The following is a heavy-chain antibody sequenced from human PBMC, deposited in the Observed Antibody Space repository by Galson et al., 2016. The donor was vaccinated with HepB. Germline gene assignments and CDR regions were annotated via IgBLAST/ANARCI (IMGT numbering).Heavy chain of an antibody. V-gene: IGHV3-48*02. Sequence: SLRLSCADFVFSFSSYSMNWVRQAPGKGLEWISYISSTRAITYSADSVKGRLTISRDNAKNSLYLQMDSLRDDDTAVYYCARKSPFGPFDYWGHGTLVSVSS. J-gene: IGHJ4*01. D-gene: IGHD2/OR15-2a*01. CDR3: ARKSPFGPFDY. CDR1: VFSFSSYS. CDR2: ISSTRAIT.